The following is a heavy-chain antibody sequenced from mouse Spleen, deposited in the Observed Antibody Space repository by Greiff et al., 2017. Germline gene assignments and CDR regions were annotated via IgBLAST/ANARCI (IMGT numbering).Heavy chain of an antibody. D-gene: IGHD2-5*01. Sequence: VKLVESGPGLVAPSQSLSITCTVSGFSLTSYGVHWVRQSPGKGLEWLGVIWSGGSTDYNAAFISRLSISKDNSKSQVFFKMNSLQADDTAIYYCARPYYSNYPWYFDVWGAGTTVTVSS. CDR3: ARPYYSNYPWYFDV. J-gene: IGHJ1*01. V-gene: IGHV2-2*01. CDR2: IWSGGST. CDR1: GFSLTSYG.